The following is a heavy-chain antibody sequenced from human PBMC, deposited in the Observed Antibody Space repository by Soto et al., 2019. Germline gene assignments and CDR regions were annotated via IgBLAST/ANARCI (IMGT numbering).Heavy chain of an antibody. V-gene: IGHV6-1*01. D-gene: IGHD2-15*01. Sequence: SRTLSLTCAISGDSVSSTGAAWNWIRQSPSRGLEWLGRTYYRSKWYNDYAASVQSRITINPDTSRNQFSLQLNSVTPEDTAVYYCARVGCSGGTCLAGLDVWGQGTTVTVYS. J-gene: IGHJ6*02. CDR3: ARVGCSGGTCLAGLDV. CDR1: GDSVSSTGAA. CDR2: TYYRSKWYN.